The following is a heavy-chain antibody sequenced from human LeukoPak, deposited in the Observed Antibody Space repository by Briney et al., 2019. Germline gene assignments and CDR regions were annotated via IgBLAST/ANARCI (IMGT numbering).Heavy chain of an antibody. D-gene: IGHD4-23*01. V-gene: IGHV3-30*03. CDR2: ISYDGSNK. CDR1: GFTFSSYG. Sequence: GGSLRLSCAASGFTFSSYGMHWVRQAPGKGLEWVAVISYDGSNKYYADSVKGRFTISRDNSKNTLYLQMNSLRAEDTAVYYCARGTVVTRGHFAYWGQGTLVTVSS. CDR3: ARGTVVTRGHFAY. J-gene: IGHJ4*02.